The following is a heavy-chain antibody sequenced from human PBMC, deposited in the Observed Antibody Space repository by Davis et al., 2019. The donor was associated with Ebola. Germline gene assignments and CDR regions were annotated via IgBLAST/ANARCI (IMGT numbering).Heavy chain of an antibody. J-gene: IGHJ4*02. V-gene: IGHV3-23*01. CDR2: ISASGADI. Sequence: PGGSLRLSCAASGFTFSNYAMSWVRQAPGEGLEWVSGISASGADIKYADSVKGRFTISRDNSKNRLSLQMDSLRADDTAVYYCAKSFLITGSHMSEFRGVDYWGQGTVVTVSS. CDR1: GFTFSNYA. CDR3: AKSFLITGSHMSEFRGVDY. D-gene: IGHD2-8*02.